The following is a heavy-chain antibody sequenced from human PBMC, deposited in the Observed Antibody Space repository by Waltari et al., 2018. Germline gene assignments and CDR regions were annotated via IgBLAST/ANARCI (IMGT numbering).Heavy chain of an antibody. CDR2: ISYDGSNK. D-gene: IGHD3-10*01. CDR1: GFTFTISA. CDR3: ARDVFDMVRGAVDY. V-gene: IGHV3-30*04. J-gene: IGHJ4*02. Sequence: QVQLVESGGGVVKSGRSLRLSCAASGFTFTISALHWVRQAPGKGLEWVAVISYDGSNKYYADSVKGRFTISRDNSKNTLYLQMNSLRAEDTAVYYCARDVFDMVRGAVDYWGQGTLVTVSS.